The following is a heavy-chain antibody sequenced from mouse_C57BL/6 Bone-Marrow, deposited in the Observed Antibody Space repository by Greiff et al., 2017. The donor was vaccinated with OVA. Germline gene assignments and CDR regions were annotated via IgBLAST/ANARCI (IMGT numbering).Heavy chain of an antibody. Sequence: VQLQQSGPGLVKPSQSLFLTCSITGFPITSGYYWIWIRQSPGKPLEWMGYITHSGETFYNPSLQSPISITRETSKNQFFLQLNSVTTEDTAMYYCAGDRHGWYFDVWGTGTTVTVSS. CDR3: AGDRHGWYFDV. J-gene: IGHJ1*03. CDR1: GFPITSGYY. V-gene: IGHV12-3*01. CDR2: ITHSGET.